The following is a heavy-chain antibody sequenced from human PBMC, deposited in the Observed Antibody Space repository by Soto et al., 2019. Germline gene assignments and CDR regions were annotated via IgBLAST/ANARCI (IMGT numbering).Heavy chain of an antibody. Sequence: EVQLLESGGDLVQPGGSLRLSCAASGFSLNIFAMAWVRQAPGKGLEWVSTITSSGDKTSYADSVKGRFIISRDNSKNMLYLQMNSLRVEDTALYYCARDCASTSCSVWRDWGQGTLVTVSS. D-gene: IGHD2-2*01. J-gene: IGHJ4*02. CDR1: GFSLNIFA. CDR3: ARDCASTSCSVWRD. V-gene: IGHV3-23*01. CDR2: ITSSGDKT.